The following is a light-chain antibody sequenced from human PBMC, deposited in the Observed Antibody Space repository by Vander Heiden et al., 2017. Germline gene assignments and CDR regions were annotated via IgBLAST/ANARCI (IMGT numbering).Light chain of an antibody. Sequence: EIVLTQSPATLSLSPGERATLSCRASQSVSSYLAWYHQKPGQAPRLLIYDASNRATGIPARFSGNGSGTDFTLTISSLEPEDFAVYYCQQRSNWPWTFGQGTKVEVK. J-gene: IGKJ1*01. V-gene: IGKV3-11*01. CDR2: DAS. CDR1: QSVSSY. CDR3: QQRSNWPWT.